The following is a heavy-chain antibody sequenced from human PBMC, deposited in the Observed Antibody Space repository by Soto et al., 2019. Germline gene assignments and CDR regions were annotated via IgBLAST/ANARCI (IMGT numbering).Heavy chain of an antibody. Sequence: ASVKVSCKASGYTFTGYYMHWVRQAPGQGPEWMGWINPNSGGTNYAQKFQGWVTMTRDTSISTAYMELSRLRSDDTAVYYCARDDGTTGTYYYYYGMDVRGQGTTVTVSS. CDR3: ARDDGTTGTYYYYYGMDV. D-gene: IGHD1-1*01. J-gene: IGHJ6*02. V-gene: IGHV1-2*04. CDR1: GYTFTGYY. CDR2: INPNSGGT.